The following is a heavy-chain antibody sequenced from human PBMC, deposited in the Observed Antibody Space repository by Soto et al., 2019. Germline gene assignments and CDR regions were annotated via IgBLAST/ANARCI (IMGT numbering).Heavy chain of an antibody. CDR3: ATQGFYRMGV. CDR1: GDSITGDNW. CDR2: IHHSGAT. J-gene: IGHJ6*02. V-gene: IGHV4-4*02. Sequence: QVQLQESGPGLVQPSGTLSLTCAVSGDSITGDNWWSWVRQPPGKGLEWIGEIHHSGATNYNPSLKRRVTISIDKSKNQSSRTLNSVTAADTAMFYCATQGFYRMGVWGRGTTVTVSS.